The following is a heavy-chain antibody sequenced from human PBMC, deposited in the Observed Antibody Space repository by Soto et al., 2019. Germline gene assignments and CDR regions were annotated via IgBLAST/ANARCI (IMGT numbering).Heavy chain of an antibody. Sequence: EVKLVESGGGLVKPGGSLRLSCAASNFTFNNTYMNWVRQAPGRGLEWVGRIKRKIGGGTRDDAAPVKGRVTISRDDSKGPLYMEKNRLKLEETGVYYCSTAYYYCSDCYYACDSWGQGTLVTVSS. CDR3: STAYYYCSDCYYACDS. J-gene: IGHJ4*02. D-gene: IGHD3-22*01. V-gene: IGHV3-15*07. CDR2: IKRKIGGGTR. CDR1: NFTFNNTY.